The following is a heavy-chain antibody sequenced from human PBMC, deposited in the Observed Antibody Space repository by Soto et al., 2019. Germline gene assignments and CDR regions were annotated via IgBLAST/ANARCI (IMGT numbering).Heavy chain of an antibody. D-gene: IGHD6-13*01. CDR2: IIPIFGTA. CDR1: GGTFSSYA. J-gene: IGHJ6*02. CDR3: ARTAAAGYYYYYGMDV. Sequence: GASVKVSCKASGGTFSSYASSWVRQAPGQGLEWMGGIIPIFGTANYAQKFQGRVTITADESTSTAYMELSSLRSEDTAVYYCARTAAAGYYYYYGMDVWGQGTTVTVSS. V-gene: IGHV1-69*13.